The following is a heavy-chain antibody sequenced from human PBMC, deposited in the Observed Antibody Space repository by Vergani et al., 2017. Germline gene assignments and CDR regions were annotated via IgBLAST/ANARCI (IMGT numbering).Heavy chain of an antibody. Sequence: EVQLVESGGGLVQPGGSLRLSCAASGFTFSSYEMNWVRQAPGKGLEWVSYISSSGSTIYYADSVKGRFTIARDNAKTSLYLQMNSLRAEDTAVYYCAREGGGIAVAPDYWGQGTLVTVSS. CDR3: AREGGGIAVAPDY. CDR1: GFTFSSYE. D-gene: IGHD6-19*01. J-gene: IGHJ4*02. V-gene: IGHV3-48*03. CDR2: ISSSGSTI.